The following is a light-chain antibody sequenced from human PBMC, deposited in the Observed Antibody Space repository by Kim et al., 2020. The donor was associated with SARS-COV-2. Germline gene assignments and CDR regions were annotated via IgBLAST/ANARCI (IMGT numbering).Light chain of an antibody. CDR2: DVS. J-gene: IGLJ2*01. V-gene: IGLV2-14*03. Sequence: QSIAISCTGTSSGVGGYNYVSWYQQHPGKAPKLMIYDVSNRPSGVSNRFSGSKSGNTASLTISGLQAEDEADYYCSSYTSSSTLVFGGGTQLTVL. CDR1: SSGVGGYNY. CDR3: SSYTSSSTLV.